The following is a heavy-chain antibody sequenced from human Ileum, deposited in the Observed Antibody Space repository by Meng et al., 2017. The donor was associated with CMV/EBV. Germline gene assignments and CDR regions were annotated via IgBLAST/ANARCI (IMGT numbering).Heavy chain of an antibody. J-gene: IGHJ4*02. D-gene: IGHD3-3*01. CDR2: ISSSSSTI. CDR1: GFTFSSYS. V-gene: IGHV3-48*04. CDR3: ARDGYYDFWSGYPAQGAFDY. Sequence: GESLKISCAASGFTFSSYSMNWVRQAPGKWLEWVSYISSSSSTIYYADSVKGRFTISRDNAKNSLYLQMNSLRAEDTAVYYCARDGYYDFWSGYPAQGAFDYWGQGTLVTVSS.